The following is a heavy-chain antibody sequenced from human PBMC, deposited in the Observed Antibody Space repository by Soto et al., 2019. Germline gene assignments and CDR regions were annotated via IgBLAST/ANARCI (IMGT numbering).Heavy chain of an antibody. CDR1: GYNFAGPY. V-gene: IGHV1-2*02. J-gene: IGHJ6*02. CDR2: INPKTGDT. D-gene: IGHD2-15*01. Sequence: APVKVSCKASGYNFAGPYIHWVRQAPGQGLQWMAWINPKTGDTNYAQRFQGRISVTGDTSISTVYMVLTRLRSDDTAVYYCAREEKWCIDVCGQR. CDR3: AREEKWCIDV.